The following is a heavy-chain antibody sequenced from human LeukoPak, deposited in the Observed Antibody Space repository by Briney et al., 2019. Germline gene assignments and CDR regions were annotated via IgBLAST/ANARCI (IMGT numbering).Heavy chain of an antibody. Sequence: SVKVSCKASGGTFSSYAISWVRQAPGQGLEWMGGIIPIFGTANYAQKFQGRVTITADESTSTAYMELSSLRSEDTAVYYCAKDRWRLLPFDYWGQGTLVTVSS. J-gene: IGHJ4*02. D-gene: IGHD1-26*01. CDR2: IIPIFGTA. CDR3: AKDRWRLLPFDY. CDR1: GGTFSSYA. V-gene: IGHV1-69*13.